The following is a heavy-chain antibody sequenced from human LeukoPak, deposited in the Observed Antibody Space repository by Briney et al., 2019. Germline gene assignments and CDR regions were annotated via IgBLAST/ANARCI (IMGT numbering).Heavy chain of an antibody. Sequence: PGASVNVSCKTSGYTFTSLGINWVRQVPGQGLEWMGWASTYNGNTNYAQKFKGRVTSTTDTSTSTAYMELRSLRDDDTAFYFCARDHYYGSGTYSPWGQGTLVTVSS. D-gene: IGHD3-10*01. V-gene: IGHV1-18*01. CDR1: GYTFTSLG. CDR3: ARDHYYGSGTYSP. CDR2: ASTYNGNT. J-gene: IGHJ5*02.